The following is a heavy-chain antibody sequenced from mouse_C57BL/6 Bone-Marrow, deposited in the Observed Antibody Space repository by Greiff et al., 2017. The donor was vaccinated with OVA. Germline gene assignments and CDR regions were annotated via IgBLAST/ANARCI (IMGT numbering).Heavy chain of an antibody. CDR2: IDPNSGGT. J-gene: IGHJ3*01. CDR1: GYTFTSYW. CDR3: ARRVGGYDSYCGEFAY. D-gene: IGHD2-3*01. Sequence: VQLQQPGAELVKPGASVKLSCKASGYTFTSYWMHWVKQRPGRGLEWIGRIDPNSGGTKYNEKFKSKATLTVDKPSSTAYMQLSSLTAEDSAVYYCARRVGGYDSYCGEFAYWGQGTLVTVSA. V-gene: IGHV1-72*01.